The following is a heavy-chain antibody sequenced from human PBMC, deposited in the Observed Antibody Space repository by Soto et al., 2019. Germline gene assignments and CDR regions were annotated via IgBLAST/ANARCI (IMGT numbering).Heavy chain of an antibody. Sequence: ASLKLSCKASGFTFTSSAMQWVRQARGQRLEWIGWIVVGSGNTNYAQKFQERVTITRDMSTSTAYMELSSLRSEDTAVYYCAADTIFGVVPNPSYYMDVWGKGTTVTVSS. CDR3: AADTIFGVVPNPSYYMDV. CDR1: GFTFTSSA. V-gene: IGHV1-58*02. D-gene: IGHD3-3*01. CDR2: IVVGSGNT. J-gene: IGHJ6*03.